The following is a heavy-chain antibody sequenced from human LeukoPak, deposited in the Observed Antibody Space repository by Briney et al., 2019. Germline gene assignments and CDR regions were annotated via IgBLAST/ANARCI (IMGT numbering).Heavy chain of an antibody. CDR1: GFTFSSYS. J-gene: IGHJ4*02. V-gene: IGHV3-21*01. CDR3: ARDKDSGYDRIFDY. Sequence: PGGSLRLSCAASGFTFSSYSMNWVRQAPGKGLEWVSSISSSSSSIYYADSVKGRFTISRDSAKNLLYLLMNSLRAEDTAVYYCARDKDSGYDRIFDYWGQGTLVTVSS. CDR2: ISSSSSSI. D-gene: IGHD5-12*01.